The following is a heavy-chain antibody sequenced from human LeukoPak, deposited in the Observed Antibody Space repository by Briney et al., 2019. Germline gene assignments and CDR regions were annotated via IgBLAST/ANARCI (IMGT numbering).Heavy chain of an antibody. CDR3: ARDYGDYYYGMDV. CDR2: IWYDGSNK. Sequence: PGRSLRLSCAASGFTFGSYGMHWVRQAPGKGLEWVAVIWYDGSNKYYADSVKGRFTISRDNSKNTLYLQMNSLRAEDTAVYYCARDYGDYYYGMDVWGQGTTVTVSS. D-gene: IGHD4-17*01. V-gene: IGHV3-33*01. J-gene: IGHJ6*02. CDR1: GFTFGSYG.